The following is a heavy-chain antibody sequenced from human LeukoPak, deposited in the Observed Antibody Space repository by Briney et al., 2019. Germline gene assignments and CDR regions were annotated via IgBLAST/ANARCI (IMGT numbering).Heavy chain of an antibody. D-gene: IGHD2-15*01. J-gene: IGHJ6*03. Sequence: SETLSLTCTVSGGSISSGSYYWSWIRQPAGKGLEWIGRIYTSGSTNYNPSLKSRVTISVDTSKNQFSLKLSSVTAADTAVYYCARDRSGRSGYYYYYYMDVWGKGTTVTVSS. CDR2: IYTSGST. CDR1: GGSISSGSYY. V-gene: IGHV4-61*02. CDR3: ARDRSGRSGYYYYYYMDV.